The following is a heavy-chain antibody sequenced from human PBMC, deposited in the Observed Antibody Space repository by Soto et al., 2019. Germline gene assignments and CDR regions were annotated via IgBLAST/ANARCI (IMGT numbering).Heavy chain of an antibody. CDR1: GFTFRGYS. CDR2: ISSSSSTI. Sequence: EVQLVESGGGLVQPGGSLRLSCAASGFTFRGYSMNWVRQAPGKGLEWVSYISSSSSTIYYADSVEGRFTISRDNAKNSLYLQMTSLRAEDTAVYYCARDRAEDYWGQGTLVTVSS. V-gene: IGHV3-48*01. CDR3: ARDRAEDY. J-gene: IGHJ4*02.